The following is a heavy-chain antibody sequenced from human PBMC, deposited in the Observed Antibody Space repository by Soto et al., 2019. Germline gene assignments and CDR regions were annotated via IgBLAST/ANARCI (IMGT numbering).Heavy chain of an antibody. CDR2: IYSGGTT. CDR3: AINGWGMAAVGM. CDR1: GFTVSNNY. V-gene: IGHV3-53*01. D-gene: IGHD6-19*01. Sequence: DVHLVESGGGLVQPGGSLRLSCAASGFTVSNNYMIWFRLPPGKGLEWVSLIYSGGTTYYADSVKGRFTISRDNSKNTLYLQMNSLRVEDTAVDYCAINGWGMAAVGMWGPGTLVTVSS. J-gene: IGHJ4*02.